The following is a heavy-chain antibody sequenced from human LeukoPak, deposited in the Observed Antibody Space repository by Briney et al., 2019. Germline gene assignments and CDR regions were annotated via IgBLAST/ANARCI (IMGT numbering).Heavy chain of an antibody. V-gene: IGHV1-46*01. CDR1: GYTFTIYY. CDR3: ARDQTDCSRTSCYNVHYGMDV. Sequence: ASVNVSCKASGYTFTIYYMHWVRQAPGQGLEWMGIINPSGGSTSYAQKFQGRVTMTRDTSTNTVYMELSSLRSEDTAVYYCARDQTDCSRTSCYNVHYGMDVWGQGTTVTVSS. D-gene: IGHD2-2*02. CDR2: INPSGGST. J-gene: IGHJ6*02.